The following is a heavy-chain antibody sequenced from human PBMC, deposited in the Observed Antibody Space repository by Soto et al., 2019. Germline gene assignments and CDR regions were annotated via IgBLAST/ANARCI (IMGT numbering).Heavy chain of an antibody. J-gene: IGHJ6*02. Sequence: VGSLRLSCAASGFTFSSYAMSWVRKAPGKGLEWVSGIIGSGGSTFNADSVKGRFTISRDNSKNTLFLQMNSLRAEDTAVYYCTKKGGAEQLWTYGMDVWGQGTTVTVSS. CDR2: IIGSGGST. D-gene: IGHD6-13*01. V-gene: IGHV3-23*01. CDR3: TKKGGAEQLWTYGMDV. CDR1: GFTFSSYA.